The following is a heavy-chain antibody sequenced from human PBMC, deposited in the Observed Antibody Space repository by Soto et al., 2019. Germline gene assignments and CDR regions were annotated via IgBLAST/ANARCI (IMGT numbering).Heavy chain of an antibody. J-gene: IGHJ6*02. CDR1: GGTFSSSA. CDR2: IIPLFRTP. CDR3: ARDNDRLQLGGNYYYILDV. V-gene: IGHV1-69*12. Sequence: QVQLVQSGAEMKEPGSSVKVSCKPSGGTFSSSAISWLRQAPGPGLGGMGGIIPLFRTPDYAQKFQGRVTIAADESTSTTYMELGILRSGDTAVYYYARDNDRLQLGGNYYYILDVWGQGTTITVSS. D-gene: IGHD4-4*01.